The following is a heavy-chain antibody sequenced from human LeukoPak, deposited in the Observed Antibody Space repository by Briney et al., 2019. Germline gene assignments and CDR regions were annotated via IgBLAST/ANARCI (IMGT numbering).Heavy chain of an antibody. Sequence: PGRSLRLSCAASGFTFSSYAMHWVRQAPGQGLEWVSTISGNGRSTYYGDSVKGRFTISRDNSKNTLSLQMNSLRAEDTAVYYCAKEYYVLLVYALGGSFDYWGRGTLVTVSS. V-gene: IGHV3-23*01. CDR3: AKEYYVLLVYALGGSFDY. CDR2: ISGNGRST. J-gene: IGHJ4*02. CDR1: GFTFSSYA. D-gene: IGHD2-8*02.